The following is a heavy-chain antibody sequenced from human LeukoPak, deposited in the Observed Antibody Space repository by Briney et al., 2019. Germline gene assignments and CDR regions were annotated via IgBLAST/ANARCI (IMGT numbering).Heavy chain of an antibody. J-gene: IGHJ4*02. CDR1: GFTFSSLW. CDR3: ARAEDYGDYVSDY. D-gene: IGHD4-17*01. Sequence: GGSLRLSCAASGFTFSSLWMGWLRQAPGKGQEWVANIKPDGSDKYYVESVKGRFTISRDNAKNSLYLQMNSLRAEDTAVYYCARAEDYGDYVSDYWGQGTLVTVSS. V-gene: IGHV3-7*01. CDR2: IKPDGSDK.